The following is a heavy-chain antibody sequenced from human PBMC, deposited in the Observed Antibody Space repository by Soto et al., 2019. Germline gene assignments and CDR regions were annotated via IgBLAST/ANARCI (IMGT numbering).Heavy chain of an antibody. CDR3: ARGPTADCSSTSCAEKLAVAGTGPLDY. D-gene: IGHD2-2*01. CDR2: IWYDGSNK. V-gene: IGHV3-33*01. J-gene: IGHJ4*02. Sequence: QVQLVESGGGVVQPGRSLRLSCAASGFTFSSYGMHWVRQAPGKGLEWVAVIWYDGSNKYYADSVKGRFTISRDNSKNTLYLQMNSLRAEDTAVYYCARGPTADCSSTSCAEKLAVAGTGPLDYWGQGTLVTVSS. CDR1: GFTFSSYG.